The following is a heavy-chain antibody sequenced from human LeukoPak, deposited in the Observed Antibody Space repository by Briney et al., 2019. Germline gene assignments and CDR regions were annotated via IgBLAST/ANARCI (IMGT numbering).Heavy chain of an antibody. J-gene: IGHJ4*02. V-gene: IGHV3-49*04. D-gene: IGHD3-22*01. CDR2: IRSQASGRTT. CDR1: GFTFGDFV. CDR3: TRIITGRTFDS. Sequence: TGGSLRLSCTASGFTFGDFVMSWVRQAPGKGLECVGFIRSQASGRTTEYAPSVKGRFTISRDNSKRIAYLQMNSVWTEDTAVYYCTRIITGRTFDSWGQGTLVTVST.